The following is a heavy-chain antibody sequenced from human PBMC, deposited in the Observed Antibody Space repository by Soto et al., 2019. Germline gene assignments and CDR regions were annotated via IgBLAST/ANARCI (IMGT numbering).Heavy chain of an antibody. V-gene: IGHV2-5*02. Sequence: QITLKESGPTLVKPTQSLTLTCTFSGFSLNTDRMGVGWIRQPPGKALEWLALIYWDDDKRYSPSLKNRLTITKDTSKNQVVLTIINMDRVDTATYFCAHTISREYFRHWGRGTLVIVSS. CDR3: AHTISREYFRH. CDR1: GFSLNTDRMG. CDR2: IYWDDDK. J-gene: IGHJ1*01.